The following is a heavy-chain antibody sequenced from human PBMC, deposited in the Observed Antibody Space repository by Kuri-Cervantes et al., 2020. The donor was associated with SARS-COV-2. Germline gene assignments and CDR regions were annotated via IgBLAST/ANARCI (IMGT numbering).Heavy chain of an antibody. CDR3: ARETVVVPAALDV. CDR1: GGSISSGGYY. Sequence: SETLSLTCTVSGGSISSGGYYWSWIRQHPGKGLEWIGYIYYSGSTYYSPSLKSRVTISVDTSKNQFSLKLSSVTAADTAVYYCARETVVVPAALDVWGKGTTVTVSS. V-gene: IGHV4-31*03. D-gene: IGHD2-2*01. J-gene: IGHJ6*04. CDR2: IYYSGST.